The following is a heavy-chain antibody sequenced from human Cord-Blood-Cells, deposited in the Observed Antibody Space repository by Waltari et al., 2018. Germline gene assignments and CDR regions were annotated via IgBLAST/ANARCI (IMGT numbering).Heavy chain of an antibody. CDR1: GYTFTSYD. D-gene: IGHD5-12*01. CDR2: MNPNSGNT. CDR3: ARASRGYSGYGPDAFDI. J-gene: IGHJ3*02. Sequence: QVQLVQSGAEVKKPGASVKVSCKASGYTFTSYDINWVRQATGQGLEWMGWMNPNSGNTGYAQKFQGRVTITRNTAISTAYMELSSLRSEDTAVYYCARASRGYSGYGPDAFDIWGQGTMVTVSS. V-gene: IGHV1-8*03.